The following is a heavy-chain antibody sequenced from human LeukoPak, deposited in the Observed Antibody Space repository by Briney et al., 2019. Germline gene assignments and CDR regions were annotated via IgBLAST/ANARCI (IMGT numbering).Heavy chain of an antibody. J-gene: IGHJ4*02. CDR2: IYYSGST. CDR3: ARGTTYYDFWSGYYYFDY. D-gene: IGHD3-3*01. Sequence: SETLSLTCTVSGGSISSYYWSWIRQLPGEGLEWIGYIYYSGSTNYNPSLKSRVTISVDTSKNQFSLKLSSVTAADTAVYYCARGTTYYDFWSGYYYFDYWGQRTLVTVSS. CDR1: GGSISSYY. V-gene: IGHV4-59*01.